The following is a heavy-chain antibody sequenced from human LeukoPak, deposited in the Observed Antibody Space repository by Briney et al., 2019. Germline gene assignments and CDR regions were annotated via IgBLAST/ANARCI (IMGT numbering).Heavy chain of an antibody. V-gene: IGHV5-51*01. CDR2: IYPGDSDT. CDR3: ARRTITIFGVVSGYYFDY. D-gene: IGHD3-3*01. J-gene: IGHJ4*02. Sequence: GESLKISCKGSGYSFTSYWIGWVRQMPGKGLEWMGIIYPGDSDTRYSPSFQGQVTISADKSISTAYLQWSSLKASDTAMYYCARRTITIFGVVSGYYFDYWGQGTLVTVSS. CDR1: GYSFTSYW.